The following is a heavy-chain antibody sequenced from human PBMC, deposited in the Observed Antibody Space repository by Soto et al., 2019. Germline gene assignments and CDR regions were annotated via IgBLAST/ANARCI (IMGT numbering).Heavy chain of an antibody. D-gene: IGHD2-15*01. J-gene: IGHJ4*02. V-gene: IGHV3-30*18. CDR2: ISYDGDYK. Sequence: SQTLSYEASGCKLIKYLMHWDRQTPGKGLEWVAKISYDGDYKYYADSVKGRFTISRDNSKNTLYLQMNSLRAEDTALYYCAKDRGRYCSGGSCYLFDYWGQGIMVTVSS. CDR1: GCKLIKYL. CDR3: AKDRGRYCSGGSCYLFDY.